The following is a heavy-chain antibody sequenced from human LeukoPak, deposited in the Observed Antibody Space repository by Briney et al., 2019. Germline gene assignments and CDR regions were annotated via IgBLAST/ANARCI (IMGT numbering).Heavy chain of an antibody. CDR3: ARDKYGNYYYYGMDV. J-gene: IGHJ6*02. Sequence: GGSLRLSCAASGFTVSNAWMSWFRQAPGKGLEWVSSISSSSSYIYYADSVKGRFTISGDNAKNSLYLQMNSLRAEDTAVYYCARDKYGNYYYYGMDVWGQGTTVTVSS. CDR2: ISSSSSYI. D-gene: IGHD3-10*01. V-gene: IGHV3-21*01. CDR1: GFTVSNAW.